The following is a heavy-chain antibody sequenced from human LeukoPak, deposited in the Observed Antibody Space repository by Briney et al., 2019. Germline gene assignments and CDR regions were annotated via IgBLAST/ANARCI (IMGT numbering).Heavy chain of an antibody. Sequence: GGSLRLSCAASGFTFSSYGMHWVRQAPGKGLEWVAVISYDGSNKYYADSVKGRFTISRDNSKNTLYLQMNSLRAEDTAVYYCAKDWERYYYGSGSLIFDYWGQGTLVTVSS. CDR2: ISYDGSNK. V-gene: IGHV3-30*18. J-gene: IGHJ4*02. CDR1: GFTFSSYG. CDR3: AKDWERYYYGSGSLIFDY. D-gene: IGHD3-10*01.